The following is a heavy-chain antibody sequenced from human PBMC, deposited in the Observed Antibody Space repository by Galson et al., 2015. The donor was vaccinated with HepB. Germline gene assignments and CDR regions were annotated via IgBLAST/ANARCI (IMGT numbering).Heavy chain of an antibody. D-gene: IGHD6-13*01. V-gene: IGHV3-7*01. J-gene: IGHJ4*02. CDR2: IKQDGSEK. CDR1: GFTFSSYW. CDR3: ARGTRIPNRIAAAGPDY. Sequence: SLRLSCAASGFTFSSYWMSWVRQAPGKGLEWVANIKQDGSEKYYVDSVKGRFTISRDNAKNTLYLQMNSLRAEDTAVYYCARGTRIPNRIAAAGPDYWGQGTLVTVSS.